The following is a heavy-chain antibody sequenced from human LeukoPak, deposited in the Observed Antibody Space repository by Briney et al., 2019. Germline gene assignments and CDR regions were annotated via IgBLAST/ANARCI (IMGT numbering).Heavy chain of an antibody. CDR3: ARGWLPFDY. CDR2: INWNGGST. J-gene: IGHJ4*02. V-gene: IGHV3-20*04. CDR1: GFTFDDYG. Sequence: GGSLRLSCAASGFTFDDYGMSWVRQAPGKGLEWVSGINWNGGSTGYADSVKGRFTISRDNAQNTLYLQMNSLRVEDTAVYYCARGWLPFDYWGQGTLVTVSS. D-gene: IGHD5-12*01.